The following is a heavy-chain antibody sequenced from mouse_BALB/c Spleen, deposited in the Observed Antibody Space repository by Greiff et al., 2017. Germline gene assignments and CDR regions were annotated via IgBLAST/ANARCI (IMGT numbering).Heavy chain of an antibody. Sequence: EVQVVESGGGLVQPGGSRKLSCAASGFTFSSFGMHWVRQAPEKGLEWVAYISSGSSTIYYADTVKGRFTISRDNPKNTLFLQMTSLRSEDTAMYYCARWGLLLAMDYWGQGTSVTVSS. V-gene: IGHV5-17*02. J-gene: IGHJ4*01. CDR1: GFTFSSFG. D-gene: IGHD2-3*01. CDR2: ISSGSSTI. CDR3: ARWGLLLAMDY.